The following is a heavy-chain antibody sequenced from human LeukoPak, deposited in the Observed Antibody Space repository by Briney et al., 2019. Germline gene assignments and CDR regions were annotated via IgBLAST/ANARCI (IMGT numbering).Heavy chain of an antibody. V-gene: IGHV1-2*02. CDR1: GYTFTGYY. D-gene: IGHD6-19*01. J-gene: IGHJ4*02. CDR3: ARASAVAGTRHY. Sequence: ASVKVSCKASGYTFTGYYMHWVRQAPGQGLEWMGWINPNSGGTNYAQKFQGRVTMTRDTSISTAYMELSRLRSDDTAVYYCARASAVAGTRHYWGQGTLVTVSS. CDR2: INPNSGGT.